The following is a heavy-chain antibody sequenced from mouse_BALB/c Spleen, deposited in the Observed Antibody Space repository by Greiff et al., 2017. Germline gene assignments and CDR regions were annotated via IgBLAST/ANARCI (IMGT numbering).Heavy chain of an antibody. J-gene: IGHJ3*01. Sequence: EVQGVESGGGLVQPGGSRKLSCAASGFTFSSFGMHWVRQAPEKGLEWVAYISSGSSTIYYADTVKGRFTISRDNPKNTLFLQMTSLRSEDTAMYYCARAGRYDGAWFAYWGQGTLVTVSA. D-gene: IGHD2-14*01. CDR1: GFTFSSFG. V-gene: IGHV5-17*02. CDR2: ISSGSSTI. CDR3: ARAGRYDGAWFAY.